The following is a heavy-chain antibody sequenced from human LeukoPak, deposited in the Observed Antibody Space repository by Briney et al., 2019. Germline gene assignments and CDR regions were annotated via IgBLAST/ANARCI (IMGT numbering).Heavy chain of an antibody. CDR1: GFTFDRSW. J-gene: IGHJ4*02. Sequence: GGSLRLSCAASGFTFDRSWMNWVRQPPGRGLEWVANINPHGSEKRYVDSVKGRFTISRDNSKNTLYLQMNSLRTEDTAVYYCARRSRDGWYCDYWGQGTLVTVSS. D-gene: IGHD5-24*01. V-gene: IGHV3-7*01. CDR2: INPHGSEK. CDR3: ARRSRDGWYCDY.